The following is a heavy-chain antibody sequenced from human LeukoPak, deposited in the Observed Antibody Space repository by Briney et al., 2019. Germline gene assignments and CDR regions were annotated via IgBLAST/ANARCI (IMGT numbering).Heavy chain of an antibody. D-gene: IGHD2/OR15-2a*01. CDR2: IYPVDSDT. Sequence: GESLKISCKGSGYSFSNYWIGWVRQMPGKGLEWMGIIYPVDSDTRYSPSFRGQVTISADKSISTAYLQWSSLKASDTAMYYCARRTTTWAFDIWGQGTMVTVSS. V-gene: IGHV5-51*01. CDR3: ARRTTTWAFDI. J-gene: IGHJ3*02. CDR1: GYSFSNYW.